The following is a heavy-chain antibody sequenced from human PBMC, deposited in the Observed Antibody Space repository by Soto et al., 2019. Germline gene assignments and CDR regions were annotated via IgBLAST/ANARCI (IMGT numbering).Heavy chain of an antibody. V-gene: IGHV5-51*01. J-gene: IGHJ2*01. CDR2: IYPGDSDT. CDR3: AGDVGGVTARWYFDL. D-gene: IGHD3-10*02. Sequence: GESLKISCKGSGYSFTSYWIGWVRQMPGKGLEWMGIIYPGDSDTRYSPSFQGQVTISADKSISTAYLQWSSLKASDTAMYYCAGDVGGVTARWYFDLWGRSTLFTVAS. CDR1: GYSFTSYW.